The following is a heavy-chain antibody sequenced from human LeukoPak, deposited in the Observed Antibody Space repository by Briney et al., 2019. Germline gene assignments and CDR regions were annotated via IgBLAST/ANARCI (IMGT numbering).Heavy chain of an antibody. D-gene: IGHD2-8*01. CDR3: ARGGPLGDTNRFDH. CDR1: GFTLSTYG. Sequence: GGSLRLSCAASGFTLSTYGTHWVPEAPGKGLGWVAFIRYDGTNTFYVDSVKGRFTIPRDSSKNTVDLQLNSRRPEAAAGYNFARGGPLGDTNRFDHWGEGTLVSISS. CDR2: IRYDGTNT. J-gene: IGHJ4*02. V-gene: IGHV3-30*02.